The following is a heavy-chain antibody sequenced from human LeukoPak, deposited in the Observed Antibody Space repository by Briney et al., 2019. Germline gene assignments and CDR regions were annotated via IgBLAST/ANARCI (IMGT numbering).Heavy chain of an antibody. D-gene: IGHD4-11*01. V-gene: IGHV4-34*01. CDR2: INHSGST. CDR3: AATTVTHWGIDSDY. Sequence: PSETLSPTCAVYGGSFSGYYWSWLRQPPGKGLEWIGEINHSGSTNYNPSLRSRVTISVDTSKNQFSLKLSSVTAADTAVYYCAATTVTHWGIDSDYWGQGTLVTVSS. CDR1: GGSFSGYY. J-gene: IGHJ4*02.